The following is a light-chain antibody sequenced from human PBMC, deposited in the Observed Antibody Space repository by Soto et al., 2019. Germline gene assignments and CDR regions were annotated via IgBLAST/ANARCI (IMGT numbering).Light chain of an antibody. V-gene: IGKV3-15*01. CDR2: DAS. Sequence: EIVMTQSPATLSVSPGDRATLSCRASQSISRNLAWYQQKPGQAPRLLIYDASSRAAGIPARFTGSGSGTEFTLTISSLQSGDFAEYHCQQYNNWPQTFGQGTKVDIK. J-gene: IGKJ1*01. CDR3: QQYNNWPQT. CDR1: QSISRN.